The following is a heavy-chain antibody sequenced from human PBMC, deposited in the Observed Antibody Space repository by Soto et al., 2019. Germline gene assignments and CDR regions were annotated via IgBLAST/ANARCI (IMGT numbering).Heavy chain of an antibody. D-gene: IGHD3-3*01. CDR2: ISAYNGNT. V-gene: IGHV1-18*01. CDR3: AGEMWGQRFLEWLPYGMDV. J-gene: IGHJ6*02. CDR1: GYTFTSYG. Sequence: ASVKVSCKASGYTFTSYGISWVRQAPGQGLEWMGWISAYNGNTNYAQKLQGRVTMTTDTSTSTAYMELRSLRSDDTAVYYCAGEMWGQRFLEWLPYGMDVWGQGTTVTVSS.